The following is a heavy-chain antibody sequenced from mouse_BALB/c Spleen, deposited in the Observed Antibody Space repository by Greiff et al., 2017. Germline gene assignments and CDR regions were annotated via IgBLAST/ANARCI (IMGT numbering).Heavy chain of an antibody. J-gene: IGHJ2*01. CDR2: INPSTGYT. CDR3: TRVTYYGNYFDY. CDR1: GYTFTSYW. Sequence: QVHVKQSGAELAKPGASVKMSCKASGYTFTSYWMHWVKQRPGQGLEWIGYINPSTGYTEYNQKFKGKATLTADKSSSTAYMELRSLTSEDSAVYYCTRVTYYGNYFDYWGQGTTLTVSS. V-gene: IGHV1-7*01. D-gene: IGHD2-10*01.